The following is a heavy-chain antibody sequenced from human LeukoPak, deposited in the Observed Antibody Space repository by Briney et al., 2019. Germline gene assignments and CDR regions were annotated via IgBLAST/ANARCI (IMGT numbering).Heavy chain of an antibody. J-gene: IGHJ4*02. D-gene: IGHD1-1*01. Sequence: ASETLSLTCTVSGASISSGGYFWGWIRQHPWKGLEWMGYFCYSGSTYYNPSLKSRVTISVDTSKNQISLKLSSVTAADTAVYYCARAPGSAYNAYYFDYWGQGTLVTVSS. CDR3: ARAPGSAYNAYYFDY. CDR2: FCYSGST. CDR1: GASISSGGYF. V-gene: IGHV4-31*03.